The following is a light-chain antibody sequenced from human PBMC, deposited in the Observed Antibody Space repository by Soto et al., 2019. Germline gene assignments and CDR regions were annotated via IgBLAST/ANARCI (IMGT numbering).Light chain of an antibody. J-gene: IGKJ4*01. V-gene: IGKV3D-15*01. CDR2: GVS. CDR1: QGVSRK. CDR3: QQYNSWPRT. Sequence: IVMTLSPVTLSVATGERVTFSCRASQGVSRKLAWYQHKPGQAPRLVIYGVSTRATGIPTRFSGSGSGTEFTLTICSLQSEDFAVYYCQQYNSWPRTFAGGSKVDI.